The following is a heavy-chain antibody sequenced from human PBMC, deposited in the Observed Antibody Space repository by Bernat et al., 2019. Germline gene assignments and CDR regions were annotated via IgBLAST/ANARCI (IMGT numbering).Heavy chain of an antibody. Sequence: QVQLQESGPGLVKPSETLSLTCTVSGGSISSYYWSWIRQPPGKGLEWIGYIYYSGSTNYNPSLKSRVTISVDTSKNQFSLKLSSVTAADTAVYYCARGRVYYYGSGSYWVPVLFDYWGQGTLVTVSS. D-gene: IGHD3-10*01. V-gene: IGHV4-59*08. CDR3: ARGRVYYYGSGSYWVPVLFDY. J-gene: IGHJ4*02. CDR2: IYYSGST. CDR1: GGSISSYY.